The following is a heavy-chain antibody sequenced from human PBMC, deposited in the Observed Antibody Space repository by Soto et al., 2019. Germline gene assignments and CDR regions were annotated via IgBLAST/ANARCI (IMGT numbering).Heavy chain of an antibody. CDR3: ARQEAAAGAYYYYGMDV. CDR1: GYTFTIYG. Sequence: GASVKVSGKASGYTFTIYGISCVGQAPLQWRDWMGWISAYNGNTNYAQKLQGRVTMTTDTSTSTAYMELRSLRSDDTAVYYCARQEAAAGAYYYYGMDVWGQGTTVTVSS. J-gene: IGHJ6*02. D-gene: IGHD6-13*01. CDR2: ISAYNGNT. V-gene: IGHV1-18*01.